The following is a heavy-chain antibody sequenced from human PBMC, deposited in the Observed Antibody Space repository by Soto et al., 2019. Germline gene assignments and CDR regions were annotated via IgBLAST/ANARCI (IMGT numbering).Heavy chain of an antibody. D-gene: IGHD6-19*01. CDR3: ARIHLAVAVSPWFDP. CDR2: IDSSGEK. CDR1: GLSITDSEMG. Sequence: QVTLKESGPVLVKPTETLTLRCTVSGLSITDSEMGVSWIRQPPGQPLEWLAHIDSSGEKSYRTFLKSRLAISKDTPKSQIVLTMTNMDPADTATYSCARIHLAVAVSPWFDPWGQGIPVTVSS. V-gene: IGHV2-26*01. J-gene: IGHJ5*02.